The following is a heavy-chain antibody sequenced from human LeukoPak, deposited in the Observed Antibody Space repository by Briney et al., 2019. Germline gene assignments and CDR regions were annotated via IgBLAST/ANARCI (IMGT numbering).Heavy chain of an antibody. D-gene: IGHD3-22*01. V-gene: IGHV3-72*01. CDR3: ATLAKGDSSGYYYEGD. CDR2: TRNKANSYTT. CDR1: GFTFSDLY. J-gene: IGHJ4*02. Sequence: GGSLRLSCAASGFTFSDLYMDWVRQAPGKGLEWVGRTRNKANSYTTEYAASVKGRFTISRDDSKNSLYLQMNSLKTEDTAVYYCATLAKGDSSGYYYEGDWGQGTLVTVSS.